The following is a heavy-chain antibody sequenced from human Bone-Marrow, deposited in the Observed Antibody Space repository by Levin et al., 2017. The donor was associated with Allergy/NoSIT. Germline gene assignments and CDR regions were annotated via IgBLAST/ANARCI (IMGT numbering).Heavy chain of an antibody. V-gene: IGHV3-66*01. Sequence: GGSLRLSCTASGVTVFNNYFMWVRQAPGKGLEWVSHIYSGGDTNYADSVKGRFSVSRDNSKNTVYLQMNSLRADDTAVYYCGRDGRGGGDWGPGTQVTVYS. D-gene: IGHD3-10*01. CDR2: IYSGGDT. J-gene: IGHJ4*02. CDR3: GRDGRGGGD. CDR1: GVTVFNNY.